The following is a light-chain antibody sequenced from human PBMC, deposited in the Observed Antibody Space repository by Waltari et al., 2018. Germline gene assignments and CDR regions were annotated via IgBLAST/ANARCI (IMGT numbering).Light chain of an antibody. CDR3: QQYGSSPWT. Sequence: EIVLTQSPGTLSLSPGERATLSCRASPSDSSSYLAWYQQKPGQAPRLLIYGASSRATGIPDRFSGSGSGTDFTLTISRLEPEDFAVYYCQQYGSSPWTFGQGTKVESK. V-gene: IGKV3-20*01. CDR1: PSDSSSY. J-gene: IGKJ1*01. CDR2: GAS.